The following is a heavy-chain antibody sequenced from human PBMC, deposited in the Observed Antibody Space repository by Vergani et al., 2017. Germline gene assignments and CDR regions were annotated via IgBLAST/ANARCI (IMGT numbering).Heavy chain of an antibody. J-gene: IGHJ6*02. Sequence: QVQLVESGGGVVQPGRSLRLSCAASGFTFSSYGMHWVRQAPGKGLEWVAVIWYDGSNKYYADSVKGRFTISRDNSKNTLYLQMNSLRAEDTAVYYCAKVLAAAGTRYYYYGMDVWGQGTTVTVSS. CDR2: IWYDGSNK. D-gene: IGHD6-13*01. V-gene: IGHV3-33*06. CDR1: GFTFSSYG. CDR3: AKVLAAAGTRYYYYGMDV.